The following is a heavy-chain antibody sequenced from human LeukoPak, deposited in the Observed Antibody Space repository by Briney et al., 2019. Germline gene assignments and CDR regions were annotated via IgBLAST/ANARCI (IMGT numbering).Heavy chain of an antibody. CDR2: ISASYGST. J-gene: IGHJ3*01. V-gene: IGHV3-23*01. CDR3: AKDYYYDPVDAFDV. CDR1: GFSFTNYW. D-gene: IGHD3-22*01. Sequence: GGSLRLSCAVSGFSFTNYWMHWVRQDPGKGLEWVSCISASYGSTYYADSVKGRFTISRDNSKNTLYLQMNSLRAGDTAVYYCAKDYYYDPVDAFDVWGQGTMVSVSS.